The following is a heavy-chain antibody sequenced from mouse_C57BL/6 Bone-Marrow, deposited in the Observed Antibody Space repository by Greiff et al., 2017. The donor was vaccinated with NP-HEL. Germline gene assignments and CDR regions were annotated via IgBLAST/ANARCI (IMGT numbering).Heavy chain of an antibody. CDR1: GFTFSDYG. CDR2: ISSGSSTI. Sequence: DVMLVESGGGLVKPGGSLKLSCAASGFTFSDYGMHWVRQAPEKGLEWVAYISSGSSTIYYADTVKGRFTISRDNAKNTLFLQMTSLRSEDTAMYYCAINWRFDYWGQGTTLTVSS. CDR3: AINWRFDY. J-gene: IGHJ2*01. V-gene: IGHV5-17*01. D-gene: IGHD4-1*02.